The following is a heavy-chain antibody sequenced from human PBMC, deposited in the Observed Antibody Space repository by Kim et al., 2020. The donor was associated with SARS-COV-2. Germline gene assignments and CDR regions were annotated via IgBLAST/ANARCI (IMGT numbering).Heavy chain of an antibody. CDR2: ISWNSGSI. J-gene: IGHJ6*02. D-gene: IGHD3-3*01. V-gene: IGHV3-9*01. Sequence: GGSLRLSCAASGFTFDDYAMHWVRQAPGKGLEWVSGISWNSGSIGYADSVKGRFTISRDNAKNSLYLQMNSLRAEDTALYYCAKDIGYDPAYGMDVWGQGTTVTVSS. CDR1: GFTFDDYA. CDR3: AKDIGYDPAYGMDV.